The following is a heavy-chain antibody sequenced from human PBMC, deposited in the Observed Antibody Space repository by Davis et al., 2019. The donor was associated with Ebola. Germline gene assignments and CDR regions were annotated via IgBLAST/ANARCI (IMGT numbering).Heavy chain of an antibody. Sequence: ASVKVSCKASGYSFTTYGITWVRQAPGQGLEWVGWIGSYNGHTNYAQKVQGRVTMTTDTSTSTAYMELRSLRSDDTAVYYCARAVPYSYDDSGYFYADYYYYYMDVWGKGTTVTVSS. CDR3: ARAVPYSYDDSGYFYADYYYYYMDV. CDR2: IGSYNGHT. J-gene: IGHJ6*03. CDR1: GYSFTTYG. V-gene: IGHV1-18*04. D-gene: IGHD3-22*01.